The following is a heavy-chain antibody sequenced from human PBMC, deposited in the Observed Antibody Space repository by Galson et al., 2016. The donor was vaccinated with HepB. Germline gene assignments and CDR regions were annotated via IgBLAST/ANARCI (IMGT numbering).Heavy chain of an antibody. CDR2: IWYDGSNK. J-gene: IGHJ6*02. CDR1: GLTFSNYA. D-gene: IGHD3-3*01. Sequence: SLRLSCAASGLTFSNYAMHWVRQAPGKGLEWVAVIWYDGSNKYYADSVKGRFTISRDNSKNTLYVQMNSLRDEDTAVYYCARGMYYDFWSGQPPRDFGLDVWGQGITVTVSS. V-gene: IGHV3-33*01. CDR3: ARGMYYDFWSGQPPRDFGLDV.